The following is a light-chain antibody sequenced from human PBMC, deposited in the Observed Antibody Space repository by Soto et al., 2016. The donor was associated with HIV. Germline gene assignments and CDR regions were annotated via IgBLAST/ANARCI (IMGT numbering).Light chain of an antibody. J-gene: IGLJ2*01. V-gene: IGLV3-21*02. CDR1: NIGVKH. Sequence: SYVLTQTPSVSVAPGQTARIPCQGDNIGVKHVHWYRQMAGQAPVLVVYGNGDRPSGIPERFSGSKSGTTATLTISRVEAGDEADYYCQVWDATHDLLVVFGGGTKLTVL. CDR3: QVWDATHDLLVV. CDR2: GNG.